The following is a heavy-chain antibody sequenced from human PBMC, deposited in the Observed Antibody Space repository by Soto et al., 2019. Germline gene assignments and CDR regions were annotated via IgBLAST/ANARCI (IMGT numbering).Heavy chain of an antibody. V-gene: IGHV6-1*01. CDR1: GESISNNSAA. CDR3: ARGVAVAVERGAFDI. D-gene: IGHD6-19*01. CDR2: TYYRPKWYN. Sequence: SHTLSVICTISGESISNNSAAWNWIRQSPSRGLEWLGRTYYRPKWYNDYAVSVKSRITINPDTSKNQFSLQLNSVTPEDTAVYYCARGVAVAVERGAFDIWGQGTMVTVSS. J-gene: IGHJ3*02.